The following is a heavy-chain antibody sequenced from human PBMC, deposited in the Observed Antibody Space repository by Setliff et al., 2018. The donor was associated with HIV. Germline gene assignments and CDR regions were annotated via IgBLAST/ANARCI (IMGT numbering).Heavy chain of an antibody. CDR2: ISGDTGDI. CDR3: AIDGLSYNILPGSIAYFHSGMDV. V-gene: IGHV1-18*01. D-gene: IGHD3-9*01. J-gene: IGHJ6*02. CDR1: GYTISAHG. Sequence: ASVKVSCKASGYTISAHGVSWVRPVPGHGLEWMGWISGDTGDIKYSQRFEGRLTMTTETSTNTAYMELRSLRSDDTAVYYCAIDGLSYNILPGSIAYFHSGMDVWGQGTTVTVS.